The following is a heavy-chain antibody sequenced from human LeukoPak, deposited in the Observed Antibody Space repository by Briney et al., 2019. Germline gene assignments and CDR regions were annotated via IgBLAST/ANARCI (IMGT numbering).Heavy chain of an antibody. Sequence: SVKVSCKASGGTFSSYAISWVRQAPGQGLEWMGGIIPIFGTPNYARKFQGRVTITTDESTSTAYMELSSLRSEDTAVYYCARGLTAPTRGYYYYMDVWGKGTTVTVSS. CDR2: IIPIFGTP. CDR1: GGTFSSYA. CDR3: ARGLTAPTRGYYYYMDV. D-gene: IGHD1-1*01. J-gene: IGHJ6*03. V-gene: IGHV1-69*05.